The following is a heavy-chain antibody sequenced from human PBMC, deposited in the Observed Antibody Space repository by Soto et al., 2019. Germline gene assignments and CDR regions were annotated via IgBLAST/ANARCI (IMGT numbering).Heavy chain of an antibody. Sequence: QVQLQESGPGLVKPSQTLSLTCTVSGGSIISGGYYWSWIGQHPGKGLEWIGYIYYSGSTYYNPSLKSRVTISVDTSKNQFSLKVSSVTAADTAVYYCASIVSSAHGEFSDWGQGTLVTVSS. J-gene: IGHJ4*02. V-gene: IGHV4-31*03. CDR3: ASIVSSAHGEFSD. CDR2: IYYSGST. D-gene: IGHD3-10*01. CDR1: GGSIISGGYY.